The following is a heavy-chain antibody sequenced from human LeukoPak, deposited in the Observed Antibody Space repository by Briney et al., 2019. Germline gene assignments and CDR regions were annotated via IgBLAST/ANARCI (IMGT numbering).Heavy chain of an antibody. J-gene: IGHJ4*02. CDR3: ARLHSTHSSNS. CDR1: GGSIDSSSYY. CDR2: IYSSGST. Sequence: SETLSLTXTVSGGSIDSSSYYRGWIRQPPGKGLEWIGSIYSSGSTYYNPSLKSRVTISVDTSKNQFSLRLSSVTAADTAVYYCARLHSTHSSNSWGQGTLATVSS. D-gene: IGHD6-13*01. V-gene: IGHV4-39*01.